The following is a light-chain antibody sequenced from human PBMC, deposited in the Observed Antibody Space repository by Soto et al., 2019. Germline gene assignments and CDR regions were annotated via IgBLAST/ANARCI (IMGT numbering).Light chain of an antibody. V-gene: IGKV3-20*01. Sequence: EIVLTQSPGTLSLSPGERATLSCRASQSVSSSYLAWYQQKPGQAPRLLIYGASSRAAGIPDRFSGSRSGTDFTLTISRLEPEDFAVYYCQQYGSSPFAFGGGPKVHIX. CDR2: GAS. CDR3: QQYGSSPFA. J-gene: IGKJ4*01. CDR1: QSVSSSY.